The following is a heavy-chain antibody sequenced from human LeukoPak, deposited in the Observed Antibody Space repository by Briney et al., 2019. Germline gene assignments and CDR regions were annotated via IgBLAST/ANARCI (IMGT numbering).Heavy chain of an antibody. Sequence: GGSLRLSCAASGLAFSTNGLSWIRQAPGEGLEWVSGISVSGTTYYADSVKGWFTISRDNSKNTLFLQMNSVRAEDTAVYYCAKSSGGDYLQYFDSWGQGALVTVSS. J-gene: IGHJ4*02. V-gene: IGHV3-23*01. CDR1: GLAFSTNG. CDR3: AKSSGGDYLQYFDS. CDR2: ISVSGTT. D-gene: IGHD2-21*02.